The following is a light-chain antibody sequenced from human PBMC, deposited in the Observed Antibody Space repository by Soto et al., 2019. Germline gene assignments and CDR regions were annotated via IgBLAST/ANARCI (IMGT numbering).Light chain of an antibody. Sequence: EIVLQQSPGIMYLSPGERATLSCRASQTVGRSYLAWYQQKPGQAPRLLICGTSTRATGIPDRFSGGGSGTDFTLTISRLDPEDYAVYFCQQYDSIPPWTFGQGTRVEVK. V-gene: IGKV3-20*01. J-gene: IGKJ1*01. CDR1: QTVGRSY. CDR3: QQYDSIPPWT. CDR2: GTS.